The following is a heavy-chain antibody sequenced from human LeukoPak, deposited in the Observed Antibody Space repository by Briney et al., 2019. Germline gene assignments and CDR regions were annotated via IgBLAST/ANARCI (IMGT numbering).Heavy chain of an antibody. CDR3: ARASGDYGEYFDY. CDR2: IWYDGSNK. D-gene: IGHD4-17*01. Sequence: GGSLRLSCAASGFTSRSFAMRWVRQAPGKGLEWVVAIWYDGSNKYYADSVKGRFTISRDNSKNTLFLQMNSLRAEDTAVYYCARASGDYGEYFDYWGQGTLVTVSS. V-gene: IGHV3-33*01. J-gene: IGHJ4*02. CDR1: GFTSRSFA.